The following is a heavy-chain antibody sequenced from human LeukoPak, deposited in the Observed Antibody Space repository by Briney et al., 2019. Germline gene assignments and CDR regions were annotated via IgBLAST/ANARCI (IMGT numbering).Heavy chain of an antibody. Sequence: SETLSLTCTVSGGSISSYYWSWIRQPPGKGLEWIGYIYYSGSTNYNPSLKSRVTISVDTSKNQFSLKLSLVTAADTAVYYCSKFPPPLGWEPRQYYAFDIWGQGTMVTVSS. V-gene: IGHV4-59*01. CDR2: IYYSGST. J-gene: IGHJ3*02. CDR3: SKFPPPLGWEPRQYYAFDI. CDR1: GGSISSYY. D-gene: IGHD1-26*01.